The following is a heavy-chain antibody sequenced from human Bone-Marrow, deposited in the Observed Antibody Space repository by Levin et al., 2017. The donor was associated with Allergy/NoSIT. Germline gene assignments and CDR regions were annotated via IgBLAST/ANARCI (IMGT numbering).Heavy chain of an antibody. Sequence: GESLKISCKASGYTFTSYDINWVRQATGQGLEWMGWMNPNSGNTGYAQKFQGRVTMTRNTSISTAYMELSSLRSEDTAVYYCARARQLDYYYYMDVWGKGTTVTVSS. J-gene: IGHJ6*03. V-gene: IGHV1-8*01. D-gene: IGHD6-6*01. CDR2: MNPNSGNT. CDR3: ARARQLDYYYYMDV. CDR1: GYTFTSYD.